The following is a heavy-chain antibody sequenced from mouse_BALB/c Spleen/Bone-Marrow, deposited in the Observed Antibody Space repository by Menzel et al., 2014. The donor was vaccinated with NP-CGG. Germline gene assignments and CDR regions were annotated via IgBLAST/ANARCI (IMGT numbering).Heavy chain of an antibody. CDR1: GFSLTSYG. V-gene: IGHV2-9*02. Sequence: QVHVKQSGPGLVAPSQSLSITCTVSGFSLTSYGVHWVRQPPGKVLEWLGVIWAGGSTYYNSALMSRLSISKDNSKSQVFLKMNSLQTDDTAMYYCARGSYYEGAMDYWGQGTSVTVSS. D-gene: IGHD1-1*01. J-gene: IGHJ4*01. CDR3: ARGSYYEGAMDY. CDR2: IWAGGST.